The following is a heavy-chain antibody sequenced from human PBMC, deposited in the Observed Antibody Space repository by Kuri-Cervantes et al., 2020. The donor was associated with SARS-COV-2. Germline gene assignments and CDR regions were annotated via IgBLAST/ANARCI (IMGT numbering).Heavy chain of an antibody. CDR2: ITGSGDNT. Sequence: GGSLRLSCAASGFTFSSYAMSWVRQAPGKGLEWVSLITGSGDNTYYADSVRGRFTISRDNSRSTLYLQMNSLRTEDTAVYYCAKGGPMVRGEIRNNWFDPWGQGTLVTVSS. V-gene: IGHV3-23*01. CDR1: GFTFSSYA. D-gene: IGHD3-10*01. J-gene: IGHJ5*02. CDR3: AKGGPMVRGEIRNNWFDP.